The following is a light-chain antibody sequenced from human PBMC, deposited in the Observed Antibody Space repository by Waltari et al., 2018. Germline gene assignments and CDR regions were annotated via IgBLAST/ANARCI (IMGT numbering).Light chain of an antibody. CDR2: RNT. V-gene: IGLV3-9*01. CDR1: HLREKN. CDR3: QVWDSNIWV. J-gene: IGLJ3*02. Sequence: SYELTHPLSVSVALAQTARDSGAGNHLREKNEHVYQQKPGQAPVLVIYRNTNWPSEIPERISASTSGNTATLTISRAQAGDEGGYYCQVWDSNIWVFGGGTKLTVL.